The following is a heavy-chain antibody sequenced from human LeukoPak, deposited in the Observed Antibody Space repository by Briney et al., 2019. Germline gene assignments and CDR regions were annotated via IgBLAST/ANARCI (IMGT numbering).Heavy chain of an antibody. Sequence: GGSLRLSCAASGFTFSSYSMNWVRQAPGKGLEWVSSISSSSSYIYYADSVKGRFTISRDNAKNSLYLQMNSLKAEDTALYYCARDEGEIYYDSSVHDYWGQGTLVTVSS. CDR1: GFTFSSYS. D-gene: IGHD3-22*01. J-gene: IGHJ4*02. CDR3: ARDEGEIYYDSSVHDY. V-gene: IGHV3-21*04. CDR2: ISSSSSYI.